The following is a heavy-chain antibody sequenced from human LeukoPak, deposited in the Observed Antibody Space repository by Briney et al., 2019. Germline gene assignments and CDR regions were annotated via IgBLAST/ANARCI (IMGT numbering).Heavy chain of an antibody. CDR1: GGSISSSNYY. D-gene: IGHD6-19*01. Sequence: SETLSLICTVSGGSISSSNYYWGWIRQPPGKGLECIGSIYYGGSTYYNPSLRSRVTISVDTSKNQFSLKLSSVTAADTAVYYCARVGAVAGTLIGYFDYWGQGTLVTVSS. J-gene: IGHJ4*02. CDR2: IYYGGST. V-gene: IGHV4-39*01. CDR3: ARVGAVAGTLIGYFDY.